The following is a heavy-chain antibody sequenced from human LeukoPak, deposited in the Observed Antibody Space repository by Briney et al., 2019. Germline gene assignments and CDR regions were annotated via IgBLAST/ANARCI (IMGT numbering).Heavy chain of an antibody. CDR1: GYTFTGYY. J-gene: IGHJ4*02. CDR3: ARVSGYCSGGSCYSGDY. CDR2: INPNSGGT. V-gene: IGHV1-2*02. Sequence: ASVKVSCKASGYTFTGYYMRWVRQAPGQGLEWMGWINPNSGGTNYAQKFQGRVTMTRDTSISTAYMELSRLRSDDTAVYYCARVSGYCSGGSCYSGDYWGQGTLVTVSS. D-gene: IGHD2-15*01.